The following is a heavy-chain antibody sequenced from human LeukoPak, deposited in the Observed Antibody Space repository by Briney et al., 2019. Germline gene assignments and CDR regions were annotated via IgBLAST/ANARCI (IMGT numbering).Heavy chain of an antibody. CDR3: ARGRRNWFDP. V-gene: IGHV4-38-2*01. CDR2: IYHSGST. J-gene: IGHJ5*02. CDR1: GYSISSGYY. Sequence: SETLSLTCAVSGYSISSGYYWGGIRQPPGKGLEWIGSIYHSGSTYYNPSLKSRVTISVDTSKNQFSLKLSSVTAADTAVYYCARGRRNWFDPWGQGTLVTVSS.